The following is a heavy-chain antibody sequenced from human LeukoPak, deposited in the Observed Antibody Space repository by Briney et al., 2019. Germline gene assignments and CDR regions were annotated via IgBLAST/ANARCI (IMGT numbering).Heavy chain of an antibody. CDR3: ARVSCSSTSDCQDYYYYGMDV. V-gene: IGHV4-34*01. J-gene: IGHJ6*02. CDR1: GGSFSGYY. CDR2: INHSGST. Sequence: SETLSLTCAVYGGSFSGYYWSWIRQPPGKGLEWIGEINHSGSTNCNPSLKSRVTISVDTSKNQFSLKLSSVTAADTAVYYCARVSCSSTSDCQDYYYYGMDVWGQGTTVTVSS. D-gene: IGHD2-2*01.